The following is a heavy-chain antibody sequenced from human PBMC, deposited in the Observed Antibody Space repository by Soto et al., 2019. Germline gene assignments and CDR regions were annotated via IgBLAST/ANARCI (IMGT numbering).Heavy chain of an antibody. V-gene: IGHV5-51*01. D-gene: IGHD6-13*01. Sequence: GESLKLSCKGSGYSFTTYWIGWVRQMPGKGLEWMGIIYPGDSDTRYSPSFQGQVTISADKSISTAYLQWSSLKASDTAMYYCARRAYSSSWNYFDYWGQGTLVTVSS. CDR2: IYPGDSDT. J-gene: IGHJ4*02. CDR1: GYSFTTYW. CDR3: ARRAYSSSWNYFDY.